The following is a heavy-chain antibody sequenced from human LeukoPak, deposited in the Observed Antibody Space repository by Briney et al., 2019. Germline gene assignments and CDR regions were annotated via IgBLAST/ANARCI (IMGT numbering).Heavy chain of an antibody. V-gene: IGHV1-8*01. J-gene: IGHJ4*02. CDR1: GYTFTSYD. CDR2: MNPNSGNT. D-gene: IGHD3-22*01. Sequence: ASVKVSCKASGYTFTSYDINWVRQATGQGLGWMGWMNPNSGNTGYAQKFQGRVTMTRNTSISTAYMELSSLRAEDTAVYYCAIYYDSSGSIDHWGQGTLVTVSS. CDR3: AIYYDSSGSIDH.